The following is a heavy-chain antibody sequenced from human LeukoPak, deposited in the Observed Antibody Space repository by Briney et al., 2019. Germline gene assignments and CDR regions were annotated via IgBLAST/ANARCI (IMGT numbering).Heavy chain of an antibody. CDR2: IYYSGST. CDR3: ARGEGLLRYFDY. V-gene: IGHV4-59*01. D-gene: IGHD2-15*01. J-gene: IGHJ4*02. Sequence: SETLSLTCTVSGGSISSYYWSWIRQPPGKGLEWIGYIYYSGSTNYNPSLKSRVTISVDTSKNQFSLKLSSVTAADTAVYYCARGEGLLRYFDYWGQGTLVTVSS. CDR1: GGSISSYY.